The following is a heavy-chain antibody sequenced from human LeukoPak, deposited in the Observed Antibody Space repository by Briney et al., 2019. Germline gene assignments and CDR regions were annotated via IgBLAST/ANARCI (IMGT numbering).Heavy chain of an antibody. CDR1: GGSFSGYY. CDR3: ARGGGVFDI. J-gene: IGHJ3*02. D-gene: IGHD3-10*01. CDR2: ISGSGGST. Sequence: ETLSLTCAVYGGSFSGYYWSWVRQAPGKGLEWVSAISGSGGSTYYADSVKGRFTISRDNSKNTLYLQMNSLRAEDTAVYYCARGGGVFDIWGQGTMVTVSS. V-gene: IGHV3-23*01.